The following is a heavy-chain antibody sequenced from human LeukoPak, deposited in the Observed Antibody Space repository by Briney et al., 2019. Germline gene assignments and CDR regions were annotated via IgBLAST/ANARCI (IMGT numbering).Heavy chain of an antibody. CDR3: ARASLGNFDY. V-gene: IGHV4-34*01. J-gene: IGHJ4*02. Sequence: SETLSLTRAVYGGSFSGYYWSWVRQPPGKGLEWIGEINHSGSTNYNPSLKSRVTISVDTSKNQFSLKLSSVTAADTAVYYCARASLGNFDYWGQGTLVTVSS. CDR2: INHSGST. D-gene: IGHD7-27*01. CDR1: GGSFSGYY.